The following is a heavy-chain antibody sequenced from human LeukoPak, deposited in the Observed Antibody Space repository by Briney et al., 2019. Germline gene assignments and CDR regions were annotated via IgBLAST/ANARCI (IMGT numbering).Heavy chain of an antibody. D-gene: IGHD3-22*01. CDR1: GFTFSSYG. Sequence: GGSLGLSCAASGFTFSSYGMHWVRQAPGKGLEWVAVIWYGGSNKYYADSVKGRFTISRDNSKNTLYLQMNSLRVEDTAVYYCARDRDSYDAFDIWGQGTMVTVSS. V-gene: IGHV3-33*08. CDR2: IWYGGSNK. CDR3: ARDRDSYDAFDI. J-gene: IGHJ3*02.